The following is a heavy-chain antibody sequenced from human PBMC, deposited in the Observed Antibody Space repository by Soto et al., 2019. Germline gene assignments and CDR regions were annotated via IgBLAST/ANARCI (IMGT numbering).Heavy chain of an antibody. CDR1: GGSISSGGYY. CDR3: ASGATVGYDY. D-gene: IGHD4-17*01. CDR2: IYYSGST. J-gene: IGHJ4*02. V-gene: IGHV4-31*03. Sequence: QVQLQESGPGLVKPSQTLSLTCTFSGGSISSGGYYWSWIRQHPEKGLEWIGYIYYSGSTYYNPSLKSRFTISVDTSKNQFSRKLSSVTAVDTAGYYCASGATVGYDYWGQGTLVTVSS.